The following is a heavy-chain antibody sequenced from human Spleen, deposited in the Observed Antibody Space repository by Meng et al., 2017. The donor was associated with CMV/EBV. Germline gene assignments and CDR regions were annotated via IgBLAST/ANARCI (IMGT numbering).Heavy chain of an antibody. CDR1: GFTFSDYW. Sequence: GESLKISCAASGFTFSDYWMSWVRQAPGKGLEWVANIKVDGIDKYYVDFVKGRFTISRDNAKNLLYLQMNSLRAEDTAVYYCARVALGYCSSTSCRYYYYGMAVWGQGTTVTVSS. J-gene: IGHJ6*02. CDR3: ARVALGYCSSTSCRYYYYGMAV. D-gene: IGHD2-2*01. CDR2: IKVDGIDK. V-gene: IGHV3-7*01.